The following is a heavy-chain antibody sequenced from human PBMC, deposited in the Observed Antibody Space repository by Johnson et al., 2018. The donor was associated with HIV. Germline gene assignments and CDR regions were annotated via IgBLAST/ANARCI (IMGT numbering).Heavy chain of an antibody. Sequence: VQLVESGGGLVQPGGSLRLSCAVSGFTVSTNYMSWVRQTPGKGLAWDSVIYSGGSGSSPYYVDSVKGRFTISRDNSKNTLYLQMNSLRTEDMAVYYCARENWNHAGAFDIWGQGTMVTVSS. V-gene: IGHV3-66*02. CDR1: GFTVSTNY. D-gene: IGHD1-14*01. J-gene: IGHJ3*02. CDR2: IYSGGSGSSP. CDR3: ARENWNHAGAFDI.